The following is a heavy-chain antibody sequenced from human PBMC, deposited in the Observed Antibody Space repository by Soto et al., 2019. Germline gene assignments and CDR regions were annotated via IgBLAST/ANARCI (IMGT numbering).Heavy chain of an antibody. Sequence: SLRLSCAASGFTFSSYSMNWVRQAPGKGLEWVSSISSSSSYIYYADSVKGRFTISRDNAKNSLYLQMNSLRAEDTAVYYCARDESQVVPAASYFDYWGQGTLVTVSS. CDR2: ISSSSSYI. V-gene: IGHV3-21*01. D-gene: IGHD2-2*01. CDR3: ARDESQVVPAASYFDY. J-gene: IGHJ4*02. CDR1: GFTFSSYS.